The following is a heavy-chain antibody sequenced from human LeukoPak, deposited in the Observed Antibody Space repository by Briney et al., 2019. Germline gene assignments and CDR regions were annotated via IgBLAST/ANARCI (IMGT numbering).Heavy chain of an antibody. CDR2: IWYDGSNK. CDR1: GFTFSSYG. Sequence: GGSLRLSCAASGFTFSSYGMHWVRQAPGKGLEWVAVIWYDGSNKYYADSVKGRFTISRDNSKNTLYLQMNSLRAEDTAVYYCAKEIAARRIYYYYGMDVWGQGTTVTVSS. J-gene: IGHJ6*02. D-gene: IGHD6-6*01. V-gene: IGHV3-33*06. CDR3: AKEIAARRIYYYYGMDV.